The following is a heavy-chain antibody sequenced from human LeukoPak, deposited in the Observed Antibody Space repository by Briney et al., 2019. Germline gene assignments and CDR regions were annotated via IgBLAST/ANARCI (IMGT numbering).Heavy chain of an antibody. Sequence: PSETLSLTCTVSGGSISSSSYYRGWIRQPPGKGLEWIGSIYYSGSTYYNPSLKSRVTISVDTSKYQFSLKLSSVTAADTAVYYCARHIAAAGTPYYGMDVWGQGTTVTVSS. CDR1: GGSISSSSYY. CDR2: IYYSGST. V-gene: IGHV4-39*01. D-gene: IGHD6-13*01. CDR3: ARHIAAAGTPYYGMDV. J-gene: IGHJ6*02.